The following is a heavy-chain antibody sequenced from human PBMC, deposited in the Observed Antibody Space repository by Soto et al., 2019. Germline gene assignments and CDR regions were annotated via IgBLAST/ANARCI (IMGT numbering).Heavy chain of an antibody. V-gene: IGHV4-34*01. CDR3: ARGGSSDWQVAFDF. CDR1: GGSFSGYF. CDR2: VNHNGRN. D-gene: IGHD6-19*01. Sequence: PSETLSLTCAVYGGSFSGYFWNWIRQTPGKGLEWIGKVNHNGRNNYNPSLKSQVTISLDMFKNQISLKLTSVTAADTAVYYCARGGSSDWQVAFDFWGQGTMVTVSS. J-gene: IGHJ3*01.